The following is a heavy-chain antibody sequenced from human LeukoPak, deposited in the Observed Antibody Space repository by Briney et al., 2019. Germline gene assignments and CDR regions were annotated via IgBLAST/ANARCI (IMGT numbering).Heavy chain of an antibody. V-gene: IGHV3-21*05. Sequence: RGSLRLSCAASGFALSDYSMNWVRQAPGKGLEWVANTRGSGSGMGSGNYYAGAVKGRFTISRDNAKNSLYLQMNSPRAEDTAFYYCARDDNWGFDYWGQGALVTVSS. J-gene: IGHJ4*02. CDR1: GFALSDYS. CDR2: TRGSGSGM. D-gene: IGHD7-27*01. CDR3: ARDDNWGFDY.